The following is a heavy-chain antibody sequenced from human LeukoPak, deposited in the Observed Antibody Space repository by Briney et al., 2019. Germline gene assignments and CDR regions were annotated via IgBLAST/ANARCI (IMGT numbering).Heavy chain of an antibody. D-gene: IGHD3-22*01. V-gene: IGHV4-59*01. CDR2: IYYRGRT. CDR1: GGSISRYY. CDR3: ARLPHYYDSRGYPSSYYYYGMDV. Sequence: SETLSHTRTVSGGSISRYYWSCIPHPPGKGLEWIGQIYYRGRTDYNPSLKSRITISVDTSKNQFFLKLSSVTAADTAVSYCARLPHYYDSRGYPSSYYYYGMDVWGQGTTVTVSS. J-gene: IGHJ6*02.